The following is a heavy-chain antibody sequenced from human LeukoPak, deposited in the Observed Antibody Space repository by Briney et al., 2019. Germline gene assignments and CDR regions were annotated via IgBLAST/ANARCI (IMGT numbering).Heavy chain of an antibody. CDR1: GLAFSGYA. V-gene: IGHV3-23*01. CDR3: AKHIVAGISYYFEH. J-gene: IGHJ4*02. D-gene: IGHD6-19*01. CDR2: ISGSGGSV. Sequence: GGSLRFSCAASGLAFSGYAMSWVRQAPGKGLEWVSGISGSGGSVYYADSVKGRFTISRDNSKNILYLQMKNLRVEHTAVYYCAKHIVAGISYYFEHWGQGIPVTVSS.